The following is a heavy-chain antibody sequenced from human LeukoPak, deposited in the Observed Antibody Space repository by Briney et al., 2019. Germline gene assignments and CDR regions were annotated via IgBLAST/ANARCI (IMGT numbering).Heavy chain of an antibody. Sequence: GRSLRLSCAASGFTFDDYAMHWVRQAPGKCLEWVSLINWDGGRTYYADSVKGRFTISRDNSKNSLYLQMNSLRAEDTALYYCAKDDGSGNYFSPFDYWGQGTLVTVSS. CDR1: GFTFDDYA. J-gene: IGHJ4*02. CDR2: INWDGGRT. V-gene: IGHV3-43D*03. D-gene: IGHD3-10*01. CDR3: AKDDGSGNYFSPFDY.